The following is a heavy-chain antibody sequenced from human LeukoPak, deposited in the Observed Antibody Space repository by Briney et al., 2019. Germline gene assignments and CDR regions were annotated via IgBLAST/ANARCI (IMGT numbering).Heavy chain of an antibody. CDR3: ARYCGGDCYWSLDY. V-gene: IGHV4-34*01. Sequence: SETLTLTCAVYGGSFSGYYWSWIRRPPGKGLEWIGEINHSGSTNYNPSLKSRVTISVDTSKNQFSLKLSSVTSAGTAVYYCARYCGGDCYWSLDYWGQGTLVAVSS. D-gene: IGHD2-21*02. J-gene: IGHJ4*02. CDR1: GGSFSGYY. CDR2: INHSGST.